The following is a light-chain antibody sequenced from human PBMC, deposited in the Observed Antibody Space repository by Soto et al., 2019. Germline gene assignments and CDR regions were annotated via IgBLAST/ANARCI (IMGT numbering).Light chain of an antibody. Sequence: EIVITQSPATLSVSPGERATLSCRASQSVSSNLAWYQQKPGQAPRLLIYGASTRATGIPARFSGSGSGTEFTLTISSLQSEDFAVYYCQQYNNWPPFTFGQWTRL. CDR3: QQYNNWPPFT. CDR1: QSVSSN. CDR2: GAS. J-gene: IGKJ5*01. V-gene: IGKV3-15*01.